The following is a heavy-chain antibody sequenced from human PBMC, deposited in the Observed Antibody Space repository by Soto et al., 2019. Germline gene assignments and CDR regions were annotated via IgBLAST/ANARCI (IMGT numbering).Heavy chain of an antibody. CDR1: GFTFRSYW. V-gene: IGHV3-74*01. CDR2: INRDGSST. CDR3: AKEIGYSRTWFEFDY. D-gene: IGHD6-13*01. J-gene: IGHJ4*02. Sequence: GGSLRLSCAASGFTFRSYWMHWVRQAPGKGLVWVSRINRDGSSTSYADSVKGRVTISRDNAKNTLYLQMNSLRAEDTAVYYCAKEIGYSRTWFEFDYWGQGNLVTVSS.